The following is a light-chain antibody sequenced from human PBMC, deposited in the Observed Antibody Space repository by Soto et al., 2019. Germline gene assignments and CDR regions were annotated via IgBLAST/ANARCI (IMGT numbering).Light chain of an antibody. CDR3: QQVKSYPRT. V-gene: IGKV1-9*01. CDR1: QAITNN. Sequence: DIHLTQSPSSLSASVGDRVTITCRASQAITNNLAWYQQKPGNPPRLLIYEESTLHSGVPSRFSGRKVGTQFILTIDSLQPDDFATYYCQQVKSYPRTFGGGTKVEIK. CDR2: EES. J-gene: IGKJ4*01.